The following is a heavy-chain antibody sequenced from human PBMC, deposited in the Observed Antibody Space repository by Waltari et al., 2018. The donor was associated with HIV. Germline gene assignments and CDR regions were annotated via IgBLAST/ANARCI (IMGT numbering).Heavy chain of an antibody. J-gene: IGHJ4*02. CDR1: GYRLIELS. CDR3: VTGYDTSGQSPTMGDY. Sequence: QVQLVQSGGEVKKPGASVKVSCKVSGYRLIELSMHRGGQAPGKGLEWMGGFGTENDETNYAQKFQGRVTMTDDTSTDTAYMELSSLKSEETAVYYCVTGYDTSGQSPTMGDYWGQGTLVTVSS. CDR2: FGTENDET. D-gene: IGHD3-22*01. V-gene: IGHV1-24*01.